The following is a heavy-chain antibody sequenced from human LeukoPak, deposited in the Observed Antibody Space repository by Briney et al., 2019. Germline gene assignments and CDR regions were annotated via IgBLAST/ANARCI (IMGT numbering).Heavy chain of an antibody. CDR3: AREGGFGYDDAFDT. D-gene: IGHD3-16*02. Sequence: GGSLRLSCTASGVTFSTYEMNWVRQAPGKGLEWISYISGSGSSIFYADSLQGRFTVSRDNAKNSVYLQMNSLRAEDTAVYYCAREGGFGYDDAFDTWGHGTTVTVSS. V-gene: IGHV3-48*03. CDR1: GVTFSTYE. J-gene: IGHJ3*02. CDR2: ISGSGSSI.